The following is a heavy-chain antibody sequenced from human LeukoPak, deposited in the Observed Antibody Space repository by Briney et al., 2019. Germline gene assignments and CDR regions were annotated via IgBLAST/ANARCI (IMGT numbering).Heavy chain of an antibody. V-gene: IGHV4-39*01. CDR2: IYYSGST. CDR1: GGSISSSSYY. Sequence: SETLSLTCTVSGGSISSSSYYWGWIRQPPGKGLEWIGSIYYSGSTYYNPSLKSRVTISVDTSKNQFSLKLSSMTAADTAVYYCARLGSSDYWGQGTLVTVSS. D-gene: IGHD6-6*01. J-gene: IGHJ4*02. CDR3: ARLGSSDY.